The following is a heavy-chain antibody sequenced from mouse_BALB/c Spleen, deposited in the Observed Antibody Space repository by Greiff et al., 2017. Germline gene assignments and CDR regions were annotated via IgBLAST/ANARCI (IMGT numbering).Heavy chain of an antibody. CDR3: ASYGNYDAMDY. CDR1: GFSLTSYG. J-gene: IGHJ4*01. D-gene: IGHD2-1*01. V-gene: IGHV2-9*02. Sequence: QVQLKESGPGLVAPSQSLSITCTVSGFSLTSYGVHWVRQPPGKGLEWLGVIWAGGSTNYNSALMSRLSISKDNSKSQVFLKMNSLQTDDTAMYYCASYGNYDAMDYWGQGTSVTVSS. CDR2: IWAGGST.